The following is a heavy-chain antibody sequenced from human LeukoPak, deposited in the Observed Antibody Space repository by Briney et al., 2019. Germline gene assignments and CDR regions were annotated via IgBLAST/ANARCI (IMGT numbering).Heavy chain of an antibody. V-gene: IGHV3-23*01. J-gene: IGHJ4*02. CDR3: AKSVTGTVD. CDR1: GFTFSNYA. D-gene: IGHD6-19*01. CDR2: ISGSGGNT. Sequence: GGSLRLSCAASGFTFSNYAMTWVRQAPGKGLEWVSTISGSGGNTYYADSVKGRFTISRDNSKNTLSLQMNSLRGEDTAVYYCAKSVTGTVDWGQGTLVTVSS.